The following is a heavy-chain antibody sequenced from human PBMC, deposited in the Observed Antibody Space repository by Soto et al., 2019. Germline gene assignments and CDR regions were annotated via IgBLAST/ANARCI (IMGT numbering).Heavy chain of an antibody. J-gene: IGHJ3*02. V-gene: IGHV3-74*01. CDR2: INSDGSST. CDR1: GFTFSSYW. CDR3: ARAPDCGGDCSAILDI. D-gene: IGHD2-21*02. Sequence: GGSLRLSCAASGFTFSSYWMHWVRQAPGKGLVWVSRINSDGSSTSYADSVKGRFTISRDNAKNTLYLQMNSLRAEDTAVYYCARAPDCGGDCSAILDIWGQGTMVTVSS.